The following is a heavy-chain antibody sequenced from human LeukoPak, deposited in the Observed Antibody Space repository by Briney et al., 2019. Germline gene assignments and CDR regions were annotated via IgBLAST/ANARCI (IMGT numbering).Heavy chain of an antibody. CDR1: GGSITSSSDY. Sequence: SESLSLTCTVSGGSITSSSDYWGWIRQPPGKGLEWIGTIYYSGSTYYNPSLKSRVTISIDTSKNQFSLRLSSVTAADTAVYYCARAYWGYFDYWGQGSLVTVSS. CDR2: IYYSGST. V-gene: IGHV4-39*07. J-gene: IGHJ4*02. CDR3: ARAYWGYFDY. D-gene: IGHD2-8*02.